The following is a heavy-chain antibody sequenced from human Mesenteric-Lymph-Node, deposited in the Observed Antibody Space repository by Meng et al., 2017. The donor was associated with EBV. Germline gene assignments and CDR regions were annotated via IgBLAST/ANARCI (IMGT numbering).Heavy chain of an antibody. J-gene: IGHJ4*02. CDR2: INHSGST. CDR1: GGSFRGYY. CDR3: ARGEKGPIDY. Sequence: QGHVQHWGAGLLKPSGTLSLTGAVYGGSFRGYYWSGIRKPRGKGLEWIGEINHSGSTKYNPSLKSRVTISVDTSKNQFSLKLSSVTAADTAVYYCARGEKGPIDYWGQGTLVTVSS. V-gene: IGHV4-34*01.